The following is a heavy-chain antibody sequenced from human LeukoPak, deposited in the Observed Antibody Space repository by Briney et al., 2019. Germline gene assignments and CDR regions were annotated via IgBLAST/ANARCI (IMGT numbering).Heavy chain of an antibody. D-gene: IGHD3-3*01. J-gene: IGHJ6*02. CDR1: GGSISSGDYY. Sequence: SETLSLTSTVSGGSISSGDYYWSWIRQPPGKGLEWIGYIYYSGSTYYNPSLKSRVTLSVDTSKNQFSLKLSSVTAADTAVYYCARADYDFWSGYYHGMDVWGQGTTVTVSS. CDR3: ARADYDFWSGYYHGMDV. V-gene: IGHV4-30-4*01. CDR2: IYYSGST.